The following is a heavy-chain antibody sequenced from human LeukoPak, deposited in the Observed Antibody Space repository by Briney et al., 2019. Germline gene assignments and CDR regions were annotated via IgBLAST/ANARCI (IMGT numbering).Heavy chain of an antibody. J-gene: IGHJ5*02. Sequence: SETLSLTCAVYGGSFSGYYWSWIRQPPGKGLEWIGVINHSGSTNYNPSLKSRVTISVDTSKNQFSLKLSSVTAADTAVYYCARGPGTHRGFDPWGQGTLVTVSS. CDR2: INHSGST. CDR1: GGSFSGYY. D-gene: IGHD1-1*01. CDR3: ARGPGTHRGFDP. V-gene: IGHV4-34*01.